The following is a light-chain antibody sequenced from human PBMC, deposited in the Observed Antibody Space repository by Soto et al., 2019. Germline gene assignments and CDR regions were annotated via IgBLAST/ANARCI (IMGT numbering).Light chain of an antibody. Sequence: DIQMTPSPSTLSASIGDTVTITCRTSQSVDTWLAWYQHKAGKAPKLLIYRASSLATGVPSRFSGGGSGTAFTLTITSLQPDDFATYYCQHYNDYSRVFGQGTQVEIK. CDR2: RAS. J-gene: IGKJ1*01. CDR1: QSVDTW. CDR3: QHYNDYSRV. V-gene: IGKV1-5*03.